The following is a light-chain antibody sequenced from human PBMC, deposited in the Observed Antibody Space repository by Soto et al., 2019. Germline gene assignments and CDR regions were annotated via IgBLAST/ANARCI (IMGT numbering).Light chain of an antibody. CDR3: LLSYSGGRPWV. Sequence: QSEVTQEPSLTVSPGGTVTLTCGSSTGPVTSGHYPFWFQQKPGQAPRTLIYDTSNKHSWTPARFSGSLLGGKAALTLSGAQPEDEAEYYCLLSYSGGRPWVFGGGTQLTVL. J-gene: IGLJ3*02. CDR2: DTS. V-gene: IGLV7-46*01. CDR1: TGPVTSGHY.